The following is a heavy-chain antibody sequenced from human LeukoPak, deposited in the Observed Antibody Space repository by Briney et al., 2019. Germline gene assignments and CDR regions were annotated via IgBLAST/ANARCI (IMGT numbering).Heavy chain of an antibody. CDR2: IYYSGNT. CDR3: ARHKRYSYGYSPRRERNVKAFDY. Sequence: SETLSLTCSVSGGSISSSAYYWGWIRQPPGQGLEWIGSIYYSGNTYYNPSLKSPVTISIDTSKNQFSLKLSSVTAADTAVYYCARHKRYSYGYSPRRERNVKAFDYWGQGTLVTVSS. J-gene: IGHJ4*02. CDR1: GGSISSSAYY. D-gene: IGHD5-18*01. V-gene: IGHV4-39*01.